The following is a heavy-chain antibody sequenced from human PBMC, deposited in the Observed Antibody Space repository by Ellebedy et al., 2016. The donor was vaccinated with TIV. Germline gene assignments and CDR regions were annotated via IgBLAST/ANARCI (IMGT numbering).Heavy chain of an antibody. CDR3: VRESPPGYSNGYYFDY. J-gene: IGHJ4*02. Sequence: GESLKISXAASGFTFSAHSMNWVRQAPGKGPEWVAYISSTFNTIKYTGSVKGRFTISRDDAENSLSLQMDSLRVEDTAIYYCVRESPPGYSNGYYFDYWGQGTLVTVSS. V-gene: IGHV3-48*01. CDR2: ISSTFNTI. CDR1: GFTFSAHS. D-gene: IGHD5-18*01.